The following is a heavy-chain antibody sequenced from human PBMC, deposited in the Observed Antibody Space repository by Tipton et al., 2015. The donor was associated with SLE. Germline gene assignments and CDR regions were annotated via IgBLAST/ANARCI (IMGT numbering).Heavy chain of an antibody. Sequence: SLRLSCAASDFTVRNNYMTWVRQAPGKGLEWVSLIYSGGATYYADSVKDRFIISRDSSKLYLRMNSLRAEDTAVYYCGRDLVVDSEFWGQGTLVTVSS. D-gene: IGHD2-21*01. CDR2: IYSGGAT. J-gene: IGHJ4*02. V-gene: IGHV3-66*01. CDR3: GRDLVVDSEF. CDR1: DFTVRNNY.